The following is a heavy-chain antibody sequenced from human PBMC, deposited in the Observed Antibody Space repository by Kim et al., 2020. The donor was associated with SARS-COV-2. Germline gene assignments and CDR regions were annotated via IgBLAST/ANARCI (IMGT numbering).Heavy chain of an antibody. CDR2: ISGSNSDI. J-gene: IGHJ4*02. CDR1: GFIFSSYS. V-gene: IGHV3-21*01. CDR3: ARGFRRLQSDY. Sequence: GGSLRLSCVVSGFIFSSYSINWVRQAPGKGLEWVSSISGSNSDIDYADSVKGRFTVSRDNAKNSLYLQMDSLRVEDTAMYYCARGFRRLQSDYWGQGTLVTVSS. D-gene: IGHD1-1*01.